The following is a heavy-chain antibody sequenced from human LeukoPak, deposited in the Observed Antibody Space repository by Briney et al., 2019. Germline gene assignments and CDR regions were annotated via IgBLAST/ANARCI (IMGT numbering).Heavy chain of an antibody. V-gene: IGHV5-51*01. CDR2: IYPGDSDT. J-gene: IGHJ5*02. CDR3: ARSYYDSSGYNWFDP. CDR1: GYSFTSYW. D-gene: IGHD3-22*01. Sequence: RGESLKISCKGSGYSFTSYWIGWVRQMPGKGLEWMGIIYPGDSDTRYSPSFQGQVTISADKSISTAYLQWSSLKASDTAMYYCARSYYDSSGYNWFDPWGQGTLVTVSS.